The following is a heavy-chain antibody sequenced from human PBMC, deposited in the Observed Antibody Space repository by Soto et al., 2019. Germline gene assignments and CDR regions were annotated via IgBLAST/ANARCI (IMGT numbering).Heavy chain of an antibody. D-gene: IGHD5-12*01. J-gene: IGHJ5*01. CDR3: ARDPIRGDGYVFDS. CDR1: SSSSYY. CDR2: INRDGSDK. Sequence: SSSSYYWGWVRQAPGKGLEWVANINRDGSDKYYVDSVKGRFTISRDNAKNSVYLQMNSLRAEDSAVYYCARDPIRGDGYVFDSWGQGALVTVAS. V-gene: IGHV3-7*01.